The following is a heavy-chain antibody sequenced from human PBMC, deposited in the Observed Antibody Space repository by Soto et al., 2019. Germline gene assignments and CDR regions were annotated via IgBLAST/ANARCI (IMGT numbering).Heavy chain of an antibody. V-gene: IGHV1-69*13. Sequence: WASVKVSCKASGGTFSSYAISWVRQAPGQGLEWMGGIIPIFGTANYAQKFQGRVTITADESTSTAYMELSSLRSEDTAVYYCASDTYYDFWSGHPLTVYYYYGMDVWGQGTTVTVSS. CDR1: GGTFSSYA. CDR2: IIPIFGTA. J-gene: IGHJ6*02. CDR3: ASDTYYDFWSGHPLTVYYYYGMDV. D-gene: IGHD3-3*01.